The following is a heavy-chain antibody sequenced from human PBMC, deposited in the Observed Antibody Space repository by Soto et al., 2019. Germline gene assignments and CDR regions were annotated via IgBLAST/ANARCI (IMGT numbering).Heavy chain of an antibody. Sequence: ASVKVSCKASGYTFTSYAMHWVRQAPGQRLEWMGWINAGNGNTKYSQKFQGRVTITRDTSASTAYMELSSLRSEDTAVYYCARDLTGGGHYYYYYYMDVWGKGTTVTVSS. J-gene: IGHJ6*03. CDR2: INAGNGNT. CDR1: GYTFTSYA. CDR3: ARDLTGGGHYYYYYYMDV. V-gene: IGHV1-3*01.